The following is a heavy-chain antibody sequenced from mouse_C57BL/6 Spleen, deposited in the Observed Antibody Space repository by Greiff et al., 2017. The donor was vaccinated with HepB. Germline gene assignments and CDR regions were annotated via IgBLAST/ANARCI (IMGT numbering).Heavy chain of an antibody. J-gene: IGHJ1*03. Sequence: DVMLVESGEGLVKPGGSLKLSCAASGFTFSSYAMSWVRQTPEKRLEWVAYISSGGDYIYYADTVKGRFTISRDNARNTLYLQMSSLKSEDTAMYYGTRDGGYYGSSYHWYFDVWGTGTTVTVSS. CDR3: TRDGGYYGSSYHWYFDV. V-gene: IGHV5-9-1*02. CDR1: GFTFSSYA. D-gene: IGHD1-1*01. CDR2: ISSGGDYI.